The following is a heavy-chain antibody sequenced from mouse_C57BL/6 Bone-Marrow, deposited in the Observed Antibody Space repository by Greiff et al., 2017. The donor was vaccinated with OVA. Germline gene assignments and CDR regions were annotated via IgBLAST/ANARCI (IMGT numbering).Heavy chain of an antibody. Sequence: DVMLVESGGGLVKPGGSLKLSCAASGFTFSDYGMHWVRQAPEKGLEWVAYISSGSSTIYYADTVKGRFTISRDNAKNTLFLQMTSLRSEDTAMYYCARQGLYYYGSSPFDYWGQGTTLTVSS. D-gene: IGHD1-1*01. CDR2: ISSGSSTI. CDR1: GFTFSDYG. V-gene: IGHV5-17*01. J-gene: IGHJ2*01. CDR3: ARQGLYYYGSSPFDY.